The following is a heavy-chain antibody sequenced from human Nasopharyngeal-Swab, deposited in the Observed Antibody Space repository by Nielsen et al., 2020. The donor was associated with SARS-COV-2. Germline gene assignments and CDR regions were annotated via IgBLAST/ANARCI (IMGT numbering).Heavy chain of an antibody. Sequence: ASVQVSCKVSGSTLTEISMHWVRQAHGRGLEWMGGFDTEDGETIYAQKFQGRVTMTEDTSIDTAYMELRSLRSEDTAVYYCAASQWGEYFDYWGQGTLVSVSS. J-gene: IGHJ4*02. CDR1: GSTLTEIS. CDR3: AASQWGEYFDY. D-gene: IGHD3-16*01. CDR2: FDTEDGET. V-gene: IGHV1-24*01.